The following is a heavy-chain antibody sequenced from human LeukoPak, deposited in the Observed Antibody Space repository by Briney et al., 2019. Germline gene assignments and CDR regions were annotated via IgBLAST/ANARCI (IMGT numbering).Heavy chain of an antibody. Sequence: SETHPLTCTVSGGSISSSYWSWTRQPPGKGLEWIGYIYYTGNTNYNPSLKSRVTISVDTSKKQFSLKLNSVTAADTAVYYCATSCCIRGRGPPPLQHTDWVKRWGHGTPVSVSS. D-gene: IGHD2-21*01. J-gene: IGHJ4*03. CDR3: ATSCCIRGRGPPPLQHTDWVKR. CDR1: GGSISSSY. V-gene: IGHV4-59*12. CDR2: IYYTGNT.